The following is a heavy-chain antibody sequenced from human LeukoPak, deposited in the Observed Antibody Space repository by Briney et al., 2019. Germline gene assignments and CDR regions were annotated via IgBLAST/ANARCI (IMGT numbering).Heavy chain of an antibody. J-gene: IGHJ5*02. V-gene: IGHV4-34*01. Sequence: PSETLSLTCAVYGGSFSGYYWSWIRQPPGKGLEWIGEINHSGSTNYNPSLKSRVTISVDTSKNQFSLKLSSVTAADTAVYYCARGRADYTVVVPADNWFDPWGQETLVTVSS. CDR3: ARGRADYTVVVPADNWFDP. D-gene: IGHD2-2*01. CDR1: GGSFSGYY. CDR2: INHSGST.